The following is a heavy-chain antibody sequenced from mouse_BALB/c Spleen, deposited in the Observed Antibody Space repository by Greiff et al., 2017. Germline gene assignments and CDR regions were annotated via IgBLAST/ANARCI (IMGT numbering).Heavy chain of an antibody. Sequence: VQLQQSGPELVKPGASVKVSCKASGYSFTDYNMYWVKQSHGKSLEWIGYIDPYNGGTSYNQKFKGKATLTVDKSSSTAFMHLNSLTSEDSAVYYCARRGYYGSSYPYWYFDVWGAGTTVTVAS. V-gene: IGHV1S135*01. CDR3: ARRGYYGSSYPYWYFDV. J-gene: IGHJ1*01. CDR1: GYSFTDYN. D-gene: IGHD1-1*01. CDR2: IDPYNGGT.